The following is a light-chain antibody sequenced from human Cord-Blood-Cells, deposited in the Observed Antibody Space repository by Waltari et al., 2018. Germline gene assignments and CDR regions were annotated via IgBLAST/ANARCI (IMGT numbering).Light chain of an antibody. CDR2: GAS. J-gene: IGKJ2*01. CDR3: QQYGSSPYT. Sequence: DIVLTQSPGTLSLSAGERATPHRRASQSVSSSYLAWYQQKPGQAPRLLIYGASSRATGIPDRFSGSGSGTDFTLTISRLEPEDFAVYYCQQYGSSPYTFGQGTKLEIK. V-gene: IGKV3-20*01. CDR1: QSVSSSY.